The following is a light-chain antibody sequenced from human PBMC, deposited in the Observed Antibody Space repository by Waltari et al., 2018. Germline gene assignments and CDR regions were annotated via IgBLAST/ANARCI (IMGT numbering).Light chain of an antibody. V-gene: IGKV1-39*01. CDR2: GAS. Sequence: DIQMTQSPSSLSASVGDRVTITCRASQSINNDLNWYQQKAGKAPKLPIFGASRLQSGVPSRFSGSGSGTYFTLTISSLQPEDFATYYCQQGYNNPRTFGQGTEVEMK. CDR1: QSINND. CDR3: QQGYNNPRT. J-gene: IGKJ1*01.